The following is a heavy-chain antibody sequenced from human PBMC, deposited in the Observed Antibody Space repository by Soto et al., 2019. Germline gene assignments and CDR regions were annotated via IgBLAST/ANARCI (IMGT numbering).Heavy chain of an antibody. CDR1: GGTFSSYA. CDR3: ARHNDFWSGYYNWFDP. J-gene: IGHJ5*02. D-gene: IGHD3-3*01. Sequence: SVKVSCKASGGTFSSYAISWVRQAPGQGLEWMGGIIPIFGTANYAQKFQGGVTITADESTSTAYMELSSLRSEDTAVYYCARHNDFWSGYYNWFDPWGQGTLVTVSS. V-gene: IGHV1-69*13. CDR2: IIPIFGTA.